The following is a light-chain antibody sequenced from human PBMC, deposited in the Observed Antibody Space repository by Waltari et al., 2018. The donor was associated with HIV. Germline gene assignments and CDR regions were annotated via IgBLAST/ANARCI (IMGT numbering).Light chain of an antibody. CDR1: SSNIGSNT. CDR3: AAWDDSLNALLV. V-gene: IGLV1-44*01. CDR2: GNN. Sequence: QSVLTQPPSVSGTPGQTVTISCSGSSSNIGSNTVTWFQQFPRTAPKVLMYGNNQRPPAVPDRFSGSKAGTSASLAISGLQSEDEAEYYCAAWDDSLNALLVFGGGTKLTVL. J-gene: IGLJ2*01.